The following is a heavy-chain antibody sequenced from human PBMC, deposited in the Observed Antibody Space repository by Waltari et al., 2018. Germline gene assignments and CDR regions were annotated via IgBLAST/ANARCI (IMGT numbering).Heavy chain of an antibody. Sequence: QVQLQESGPGLVKPSQTLSLTCTVSGGSISSGSYYWSWIRQPAGKGLEWIGRIYTSGSTNYNPSLKSRVTISVDTSKNQFSLKLSSVTAADTAVYYCARDYPEYQLLRDENWFDPWGQGTLVTVSS. V-gene: IGHV4-61*02. CDR3: ARDYPEYQLLRDENWFDP. J-gene: IGHJ5*02. D-gene: IGHD2-2*01. CDR2: IYTSGST. CDR1: GGSISSGSYY.